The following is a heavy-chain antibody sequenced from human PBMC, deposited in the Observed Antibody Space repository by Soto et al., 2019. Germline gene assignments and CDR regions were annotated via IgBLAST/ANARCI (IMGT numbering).Heavy chain of an antibody. V-gene: IGHV3-33*01. Sequence: QVQLVESGGGVVQPGRSLRLSCAASGFTFSSYGMHWVRQAPGKGLEWVAVIWYDGSNKYYADSVKGRFTISRDNSKNTLYLQMNSLRAEDTAVYYCARDRRAEWLEKWFDRWGQGTLVTVSS. CDR1: GFTFSSYG. CDR2: IWYDGSNK. D-gene: IGHD6-19*01. J-gene: IGHJ5*02. CDR3: ARDRRAEWLEKWFDR.